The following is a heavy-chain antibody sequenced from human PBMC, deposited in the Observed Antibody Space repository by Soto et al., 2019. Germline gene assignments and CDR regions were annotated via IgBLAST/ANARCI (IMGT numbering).Heavy chain of an antibody. CDR3: ARDVVGSRWYLHV. D-gene: IGHD2-21*01. CDR1: GDSVSSKSST. Sequence: SQTLSLTCAISGDSVSSKSSTWNWIRLSPSRGLEWLGRTYYRSKWYNDSAVSVKSRITINPDTSKNQFSLDLKSVTPEDTAVYYCARDVVGSRWYLHVWGRGILVTVSS. J-gene: IGHJ2*01. V-gene: IGHV6-1*01. CDR2: TYYRSKWYN.